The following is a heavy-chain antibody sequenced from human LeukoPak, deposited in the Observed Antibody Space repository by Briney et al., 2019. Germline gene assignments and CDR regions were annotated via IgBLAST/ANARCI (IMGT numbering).Heavy chain of an antibody. D-gene: IGHD6-19*01. J-gene: IGHJ5*02. V-gene: IGHV4-39*01. CDR3: VRSASGAGMA. Sequence: SCKASGGTFSSYAISWIRQSPGKGLEWIGSSDYTGTTYYNPSLRSRVTISVDTSKNQFSLKLRSATAADTAVYYCVRSASGAGMAWGQGILVTVSS. CDR1: GGTFSSYAI. CDR2: SDYTGTT.